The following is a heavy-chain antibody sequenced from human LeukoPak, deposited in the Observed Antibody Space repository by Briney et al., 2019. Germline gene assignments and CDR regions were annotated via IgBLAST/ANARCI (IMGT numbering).Heavy chain of an antibody. J-gene: IGHJ4*02. Sequence: GASVKVSCKASGYTFTSYAMNWVRQALGQGLEWMGWINTNTGNPTYAQGFTGRFVFSLDTSVSTAYLQISSLRAEDTAVYYCAREGERYNWNPDCAYWGQGTLVTVSS. CDR3: AREGERYNWNPDCAY. CDR1: GYTFTSYA. CDR2: INTNTGNP. D-gene: IGHD1-1*01. V-gene: IGHV7-4-1*02.